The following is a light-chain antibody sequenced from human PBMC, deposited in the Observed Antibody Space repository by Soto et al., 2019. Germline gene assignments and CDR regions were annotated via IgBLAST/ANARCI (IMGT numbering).Light chain of an antibody. Sequence: LTQPASVSGSPGQSITISCVGTSGDIGDYNYVSWYQQHTGKVPKVIIYDVSNRPSGVSYRFSGTKSGNTASLTVSGLQAEDEADYYCCSYTRSGTLIFGTGTKVTVL. CDR3: CSYTRSGTLI. J-gene: IGLJ1*01. CDR2: DVS. V-gene: IGLV2-14*01. CDR1: SGDIGDYNY.